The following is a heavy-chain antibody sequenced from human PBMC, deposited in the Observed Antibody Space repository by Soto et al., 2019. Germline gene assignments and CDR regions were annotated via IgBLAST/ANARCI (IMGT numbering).Heavy chain of an antibody. J-gene: IGHJ4*02. CDR3: ARDLEINYYYGSGSYSYFDY. V-gene: IGHV3-23*01. CDR1: GFTFGNYG. CDR2: ISGGGGNT. D-gene: IGHD3-10*01. Sequence: GGSLRLSCATSGFTFGNYGMNWVRQAPGKGLEWVSGISGGGGNTYYADSVKGRFTISRDPSKNTVFLEMNSLRAEDTAVYYCARDLEINYYYGSGSYSYFDYWGQGTLVTVSS.